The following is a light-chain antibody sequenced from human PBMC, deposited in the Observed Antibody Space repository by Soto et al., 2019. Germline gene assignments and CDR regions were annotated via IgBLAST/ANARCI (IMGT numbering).Light chain of an antibody. V-gene: IGKV1-27*01. Sequence: DIPMTQSPSSLSASVGDRVTITCRASQGIRNYLAWYQQKPGKGPKLLIYAASTLQSGVPSRFSGSGSGTDFTLTISSLQPEDVATYYCQKYNDAPYTFGQGTKLEIK. CDR1: QGIRNY. CDR2: AAS. CDR3: QKYNDAPYT. J-gene: IGKJ2*01.